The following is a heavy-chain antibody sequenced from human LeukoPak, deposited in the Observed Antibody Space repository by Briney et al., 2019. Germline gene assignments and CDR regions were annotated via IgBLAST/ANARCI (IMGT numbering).Heavy chain of an antibody. J-gene: IGHJ4*02. Sequence: GGSLRLSCAASGFTFSDYEINWVRQAPGKGLEWVSCISTSGSTTYYADSVKGRFAISRDNAKNSLFLQMNTLTAEDTAVYYCARGALHVFDYWGQGTPVTVSS. CDR1: GFTFSDYE. CDR3: ARGALHVFDY. CDR2: ISTSGSTT. D-gene: IGHD3-10*02. V-gene: IGHV3-48*03.